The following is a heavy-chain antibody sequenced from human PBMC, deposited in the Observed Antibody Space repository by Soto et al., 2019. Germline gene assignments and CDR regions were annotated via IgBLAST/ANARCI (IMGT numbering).Heavy chain of an antibody. CDR2: IFPSDSDT. Sequence: ESLKICFRTAGYKCTSSWIAWVRQNPGKGLEWMGIIFPSDSDTRYSPSFQGQVTISADRSTSTVFLQWASLKASDTAVYFCARKDKSGYFNWFDPWGQGTLVTVSS. V-gene: IGHV5-51*01. D-gene: IGHD3-22*01. CDR3: ARKDKSGYFNWFDP. CDR1: GYKCTSSW. J-gene: IGHJ5*02.